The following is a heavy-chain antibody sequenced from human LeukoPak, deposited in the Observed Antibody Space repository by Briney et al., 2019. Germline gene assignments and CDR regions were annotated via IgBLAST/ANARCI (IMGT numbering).Heavy chain of an antibody. Sequence: GGSLRLSCAASGFTFSSYAMSWVRQAPGKGLEWVSAISGSGGSTYYADSVKGRFTISRDNSKNTLYLQMNSLRAEDTAVYYCAKPVVGEWLNSPHDYWGQGTLVTVSS. D-gene: IGHD3-10*01. J-gene: IGHJ4*02. CDR2: ISGSGGST. V-gene: IGHV3-23*01. CDR1: GFTFSSYA. CDR3: AKPVVGEWLNSPHDY.